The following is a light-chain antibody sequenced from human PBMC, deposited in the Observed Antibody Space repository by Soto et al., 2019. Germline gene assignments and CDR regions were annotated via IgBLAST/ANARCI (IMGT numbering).Light chain of an antibody. CDR3: SSYTSSSPWV. V-gene: IGLV2-14*01. J-gene: IGLJ3*02. CDR2: EVR. CDR1: SSDVGAYNY. Sequence: QSALTQPASVSGSPGQSITISCTGTSSDVGAYNYVSWYQQHPGKAPKLMIYEVRNRPSGVSDRFSGSRSGNTASLTISGLQAEDESDYYCSSYTSSSPWVFGGGTKLTVL.